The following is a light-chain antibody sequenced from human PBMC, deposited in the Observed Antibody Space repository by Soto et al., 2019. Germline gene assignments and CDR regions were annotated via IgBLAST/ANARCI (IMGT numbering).Light chain of an antibody. CDR3: QKYDSSPRT. V-gene: IGKV3-20*01. Sequence: EIVLTQSPGTLSMSPGDSATLSCRASQSLSSSSLAWYQQKTGQAPRLLISGESSRAADIPDRFSGSGSGTDLTLTINRLEPEDFAVYYCQKYDSSPRTCGQGTKVDIK. CDR2: GES. CDR1: QSLSSSS. J-gene: IGKJ1*01.